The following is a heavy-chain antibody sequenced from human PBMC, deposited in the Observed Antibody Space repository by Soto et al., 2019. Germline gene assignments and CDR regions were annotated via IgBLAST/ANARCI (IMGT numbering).Heavy chain of an antibody. Sequence: SVKVCYKTSGFTFTNSALQLVRQARGQRLEWIGWIIVASGRTNYAREVQERVTISRDTSTSTAYMELSGLRSEDTAVYYCVAELYSGGGCCSFDVWGQGTMVTVSS. CDR2: IIVASGRT. V-gene: IGHV1-58*01. CDR3: VAELYSGGGCCSFDV. CDR1: GFTFTNSA. J-gene: IGHJ3*01. D-gene: IGHD2-21*02.